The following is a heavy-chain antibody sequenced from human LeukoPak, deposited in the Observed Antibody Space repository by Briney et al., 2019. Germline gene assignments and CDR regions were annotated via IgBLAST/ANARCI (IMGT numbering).Heavy chain of an antibody. CDR2: ITNSGGST. CDR1: GFTFSSYT. J-gene: IGHJ4*02. V-gene: IGHV3-23*01. CDR3: AKGSSSSRPYYFDY. D-gene: IGHD6-13*01. Sequence: GGSLRLSCAASGFTFSSYTMSWVRQAPGEGLEWVSAITNSGGSTYYADSVKGRFTISRDNSKNTLYLQMNSLRAEDTAIYYCAKGSSSSRPYYFDYWGQGTLVTVSS.